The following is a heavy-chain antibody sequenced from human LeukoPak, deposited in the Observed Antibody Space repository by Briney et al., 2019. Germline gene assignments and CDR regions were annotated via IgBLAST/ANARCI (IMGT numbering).Heavy chain of an antibody. Sequence: PGGSLRLSCAASGFTFSSYSMNWVRQAPGKGLEWVSSISSSSSYIYYADSVKGRFTISRDNAKNSLYLQMNSLRAEDTAVYYCARAASVSGSYPSYYYYYMDVWGKGTTVTISS. CDR1: GFTFSSYS. CDR2: ISSSSSYI. J-gene: IGHJ6*03. D-gene: IGHD3-10*01. V-gene: IGHV3-21*04. CDR3: ARAASVSGSYPSYYYYYMDV.